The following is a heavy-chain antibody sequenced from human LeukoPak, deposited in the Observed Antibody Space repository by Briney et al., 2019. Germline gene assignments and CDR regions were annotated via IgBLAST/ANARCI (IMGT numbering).Heavy chain of an antibody. Sequence: SETLSLTCSVSGGSITSETYYRAWIRQPPGKGLEWIGSMYYTGSAYYSPSLQSRVTLSIDTSKNRFSLDLSSVTAADTAVYYCASRPVAGYKWEYYFDSWGQGTLVTVSS. V-gene: IGHV4-39*02. J-gene: IGHJ4*02. CDR1: GGSITSETYY. CDR2: MYYTGSA. D-gene: IGHD6-19*01. CDR3: ASRPVAGYKWEYYFDS.